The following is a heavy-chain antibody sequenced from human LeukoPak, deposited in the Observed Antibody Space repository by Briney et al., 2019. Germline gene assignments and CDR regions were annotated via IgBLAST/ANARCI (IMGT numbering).Heavy chain of an antibody. D-gene: IGHD4-17*01. CDR1: GFTFSTSA. J-gene: IGHJ3*02. Sequence: GASVKVSCKTSGFTFSTSAVQWVRQARGQRLEWIGWIVVGSGATNYAQSLQGRFTITRDMSTNTAYMELSSLGSEDSAVYYCAAELYGVYTDCCTFHIWGQRATVTVSS. V-gene: IGHV1-58*01. CDR2: IVVGSGAT. CDR3: AAELYGVYTDCCTFHI.